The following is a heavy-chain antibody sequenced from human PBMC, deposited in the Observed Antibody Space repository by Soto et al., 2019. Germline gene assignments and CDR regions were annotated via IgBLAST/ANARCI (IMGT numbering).Heavy chain of an antibody. CDR3: ARSGGKGGWYDY. CDR2: IIPIFGTA. D-gene: IGHD6-19*01. V-gene: IGHV1-69*12. Sequence: QVQLVQSGAEVKKPGSSVKVSCKASGGTFSSYAISWVRQAPGQGLEWMGGIIPIFGTANYAQKFQGRVTITAGESTRNAYMELSSLRSEDTAVYYCARSGGKGGWYDYWGQGTLVTVSS. CDR1: GGTFSSYA. J-gene: IGHJ4*02.